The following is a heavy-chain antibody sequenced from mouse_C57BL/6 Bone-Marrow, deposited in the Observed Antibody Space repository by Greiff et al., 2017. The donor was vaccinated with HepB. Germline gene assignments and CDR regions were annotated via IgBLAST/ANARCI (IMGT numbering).Heavy chain of an antibody. CDR1: GYTFTSYW. D-gene: IGHD1-1*01. Sequence: VQLQQPGAELVRPGSSVKLSCKASGYTFTSYWMDWVKQRPGQGLEWIGNIYPSDSETHYNQKFKDKATLTVDKSSSTAYMQLSSLTSEDSAVYYCARLYYGSSSYYFHYWGQVTTLTVSS. V-gene: IGHV1-61*01. CDR2: IYPSDSET. CDR3: ARLYYGSSSYYFHY. J-gene: IGHJ2*01.